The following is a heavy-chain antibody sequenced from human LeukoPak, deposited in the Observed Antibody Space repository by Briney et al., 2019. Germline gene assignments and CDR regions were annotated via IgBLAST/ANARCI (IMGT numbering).Heavy chain of an antibody. Sequence: GGSLRLSCAASGFTLSRNWMSWVRQAPGKGLEWVANINQDGSQKFYVDSVKGRFTISRDNGKNSLYLQMNSLRAEDTAVYYCASLDTTIVTGDYWGRGTLVTVSS. CDR1: GFTLSRNW. D-gene: IGHD5-18*01. CDR3: ASLDTTIVTGDY. J-gene: IGHJ4*02. CDR2: INQDGSQK. V-gene: IGHV3-7*01.